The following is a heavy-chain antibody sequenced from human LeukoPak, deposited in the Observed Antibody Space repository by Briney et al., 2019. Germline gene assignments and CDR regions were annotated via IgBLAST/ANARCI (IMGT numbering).Heavy chain of an antibody. D-gene: IGHD3-16*01. CDR1: GGSISSSSYY. Sequence: SQTLSLTCTVSGGSISSSSYYWGWIRQPPGKGLAWIGNINYSRNPYYNPSLKSRVTISVDTSKNQFSLKLSSVTAADTAMYYCAKEKIGTGTVLGKDYYYMDVWGKGTTVTVSS. CDR3: AKEKIGTGTVLGKDYYYMDV. V-gene: IGHV4-39*07. CDR2: INYSRNP. J-gene: IGHJ6*03.